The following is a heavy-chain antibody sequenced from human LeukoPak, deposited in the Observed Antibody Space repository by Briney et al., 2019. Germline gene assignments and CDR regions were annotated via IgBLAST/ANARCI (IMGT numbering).Heavy chain of an antibody. CDR2: INHSGST. Sequence: SETLSLTCAVYGGSFSGYYWSWIRQPPGKGLEWIGEINHSGSTNYNPSPKSRVTISVDTSKNQFSLKLSSVTAADTAVYYCARRAVVPATYPNDAFDIWGQGTMVTVSS. D-gene: IGHD2-2*01. V-gene: IGHV4-34*01. CDR1: GGSFSGYY. CDR3: ARRAVVPATYPNDAFDI. J-gene: IGHJ3*02.